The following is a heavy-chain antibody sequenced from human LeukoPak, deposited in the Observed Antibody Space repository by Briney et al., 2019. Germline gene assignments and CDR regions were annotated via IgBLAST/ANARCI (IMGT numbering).Heavy chain of an antibody. Sequence: HSGGSLRLSCGASGFTFNTYTMNWVRQAPGKGLEWVSTISGSGGSTYYADSVKGRFTISRDNSKNTLYLQMNSLRAEDTAVYYCTTTYHYDSSPGSFDYWGQGTLVTVSS. D-gene: IGHD3-22*01. CDR2: ISGSGGST. CDR3: TTTYHYDSSPGSFDY. V-gene: IGHV3-23*01. J-gene: IGHJ4*02. CDR1: GFTFNTYT.